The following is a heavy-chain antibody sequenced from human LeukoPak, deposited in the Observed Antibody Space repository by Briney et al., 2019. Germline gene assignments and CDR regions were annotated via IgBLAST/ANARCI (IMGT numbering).Heavy chain of an antibody. V-gene: IGHV1-69*13. CDR1: GGTFSSYA. D-gene: IGHD3-22*01. J-gene: IGHJ4*02. CDR3: ASLYYYDSSGYYGPFGY. CDR2: IIPIFGTA. Sequence: ASVKVSCKASGGTFSSYAISWVRQAPGQGLEWMGGIIPIFGTANYAQRFQGRVTITADESTSTAYMELSSLRSEDTAVYYCASLYYYDSSGYYGPFGYWGQGTLVTVSS.